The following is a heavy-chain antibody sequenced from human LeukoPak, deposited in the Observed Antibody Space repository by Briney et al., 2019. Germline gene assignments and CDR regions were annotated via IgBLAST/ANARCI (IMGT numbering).Heavy chain of an antibody. J-gene: IGHJ4*02. CDR1: GLTPSNVW. CDR2: IKSKSAGGTT. D-gene: IGHD3-22*01. CDR3: AQGSGQYYEY. V-gene: IGHV3-15*07. Sequence: PGGSLRLSCAVSGLTPSNVWMNWVRQAPEKGLEWVGRIKSKSAGGTTDFAAPVKGRFTISRDDSKNTLYLQMNSLTSEDTAVYYCAQGSGQYYEYWGQGTLVTVSS.